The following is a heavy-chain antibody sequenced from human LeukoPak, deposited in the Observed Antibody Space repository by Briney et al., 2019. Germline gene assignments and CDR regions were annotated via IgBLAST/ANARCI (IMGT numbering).Heavy chain of an antibody. V-gene: IGHV4-4*07. CDR1: GGSISSYY. J-gene: IGHJ4*02. CDR2: IYTSGST. Sequence: PSETLSLTCTVSGGSISSYYWSWIRQPAGKGLEWIGRIYTSGSTNYNPSLKSRVTMSVDTSKNQFSLKLSSVTAADTAVYYCAGDYYYDSSGYYYSYYWGQGTLVTVSS. D-gene: IGHD3-22*01. CDR3: AGDYYYDSSGYYYSYY.